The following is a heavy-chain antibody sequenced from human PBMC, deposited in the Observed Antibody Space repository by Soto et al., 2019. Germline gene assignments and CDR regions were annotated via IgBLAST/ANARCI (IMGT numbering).Heavy chain of an antibody. D-gene: IGHD1-7*01. CDR3: ARAITGTTYRENWFDP. Sequence: ASVKVSCKASGYTFTGYYMHWVRQAPGQGLEWMGWINPNSGGTNYAQKFQGWVTMTRDTSISTAYMELSRLRSDDTAVYYCARAITGTTYRENWFDPWGQGTLVTVSS. CDR1: GYTFTGYY. J-gene: IGHJ5*02. CDR2: INPNSGGT. V-gene: IGHV1-2*04.